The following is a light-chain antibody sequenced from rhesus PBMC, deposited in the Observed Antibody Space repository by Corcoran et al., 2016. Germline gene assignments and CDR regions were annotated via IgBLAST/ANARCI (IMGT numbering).Light chain of an antibody. CDR3: VQAIAFPLT. CDR1: QSLLHSNGNTY. CDR2: GGS. V-gene: IGKV2-72*01. Sequence: DIVMTQTPLSLPITPGEPASISCRSSQSLLHSNGNTYLHWYLPTPGQSPQLLIYGGSNRASGVPDRFSCSGAGTDFTLKISKVEAEGVGIYDCVQAIAFPLTFGGGTKVEIK. J-gene: IGKJ4*01.